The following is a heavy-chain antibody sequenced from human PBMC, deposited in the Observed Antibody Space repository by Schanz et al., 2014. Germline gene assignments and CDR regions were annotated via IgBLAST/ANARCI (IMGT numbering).Heavy chain of an antibody. CDR3: GRASCRRKISFDD. J-gene: IGHJ4*02. V-gene: IGHV3-23*01. CDR1: GFTFSTYA. CDR2: ISGSGGST. Sequence: EVQLLDSGGGLVQPGGSLRLSCAASGFTFSTYAMSWVRQAPGKGLEWVSAISGSGGSTYYADSVKGRFTISRDNSRSTRYLQTNSLRTEDAAVYYCGRASCRRKISFDDWGRGTLVTVSS. D-gene: IGHD3-10*01.